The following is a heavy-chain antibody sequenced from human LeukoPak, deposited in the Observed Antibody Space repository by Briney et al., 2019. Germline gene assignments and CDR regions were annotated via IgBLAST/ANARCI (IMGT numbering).Heavy chain of an antibody. CDR2: IYNDGRT. V-gene: IGHV3-53*04. CDR1: GFTVRSNY. D-gene: IGHD1-26*01. J-gene: IGHJ4*02. Sequence: GGSLRLSCAASGFTVRSNYMSWVRQAPGKGLEWVSFIYNDGRTYYADSVKGRFTIPRHNSKNMLYLQMNSLRPEDTAVYYCQWELLDNWGQGTLVTVSS. CDR3: QWELLDN.